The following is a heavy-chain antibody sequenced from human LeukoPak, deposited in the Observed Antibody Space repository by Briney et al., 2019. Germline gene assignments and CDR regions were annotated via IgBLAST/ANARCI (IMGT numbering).Heavy chain of an antibody. CDR1: GGSLSISTYY. D-gene: IGHD6-19*01. CDR2: IYYSGDT. V-gene: IGHV4-39*01. CDR3: ARHQWHYYYYMGV. J-gene: IGHJ6*03. Sequence: PETLSLTCTLSGGSLSISTYYWGWIRQPPGKGLEWIGSIYYSGDTYYNPSLKSRRVTISVDTSKNKFSLRLSCVTAADTAVYYCARHQWHYYYYMGVSGEGSTVTVSS.